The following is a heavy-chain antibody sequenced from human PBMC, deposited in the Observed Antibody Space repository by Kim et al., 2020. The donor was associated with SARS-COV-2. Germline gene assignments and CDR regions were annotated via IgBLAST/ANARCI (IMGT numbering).Heavy chain of an antibody. D-gene: IGHD5-18*01. Sequence: SETLSLTCTVSGGSISSYYWSWIRQPPGKGLEWIGYIYYSGSTNYNPSLKSRVTISVDTSKNQFSLKLSSVTAADTAVYYCARSRMRVDTAMVVSRDDAFDIWGQGTMVTVSS. CDR2: IYYSGST. CDR1: GGSISSYY. V-gene: IGHV4-59*13. CDR3: ARSRMRVDTAMVVSRDDAFDI. J-gene: IGHJ3*02.